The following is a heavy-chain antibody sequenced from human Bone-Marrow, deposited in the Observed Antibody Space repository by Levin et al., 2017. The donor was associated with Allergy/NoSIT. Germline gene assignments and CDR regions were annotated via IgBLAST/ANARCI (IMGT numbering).Heavy chain of an antibody. Sequence: SCAVSGGSISTFNSWTWVRQPPGKGLEWIGEMYHSGRTIYTPSLSRRVTISVDKSKNQFSLKLTSVTAADPAVYYCATEGDNSGLVPLYFYYWGQGTLVAVSS. CDR1: GGSISTFNS. CDR3: ATEGDNSGLVPLYFYY. D-gene: IGHD1-20*01. V-gene: IGHV4-4*02. J-gene: IGHJ4*02. CDR2: MYHSGRT.